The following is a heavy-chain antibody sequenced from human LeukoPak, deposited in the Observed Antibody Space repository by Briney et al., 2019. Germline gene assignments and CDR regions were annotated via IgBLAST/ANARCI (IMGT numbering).Heavy chain of an antibody. V-gene: IGHV4-34*01. CDR2: INHSGST. CDR3: AREVIVGVPTDIYVDC. D-gene: IGHD2-2*01. CDR1: GGSFSGYY. J-gene: IGHJ4*02. Sequence: SETLSLTCAVYGGSFSGYYWSWIRQPPEKGLEWIGEINHSGSTNSTPSLTSRVTISVDTSKHLFSLKLSSVTAADTALYYSAREVIVGVPTDIYVDCWDEGTLVAVSS.